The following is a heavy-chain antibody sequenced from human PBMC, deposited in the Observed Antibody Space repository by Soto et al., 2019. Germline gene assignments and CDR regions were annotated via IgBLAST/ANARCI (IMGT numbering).Heavy chain of an antibody. CDR2: IKQDGSEK. CDR3: ARDRTTYYDFWSGYPTVGYYYGMDV. V-gene: IGHV3-7*01. J-gene: IGHJ6*02. D-gene: IGHD3-3*01. CDR1: GFTFSSYW. Sequence: PGGSLRLSCAASGFTFSSYWMSWVRQAPGKGLEWVANIKQDGSEKYYVDSVKGRFTISRDNAKNSLYLQMNSLRAEDAAVYYCARDRTTYYDFWSGYPTVGYYYGMDVWGQGTTVTVSS.